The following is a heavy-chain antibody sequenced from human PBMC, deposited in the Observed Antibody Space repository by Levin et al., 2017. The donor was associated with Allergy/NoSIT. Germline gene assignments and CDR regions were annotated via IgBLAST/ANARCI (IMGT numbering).Heavy chain of an antibody. D-gene: IGHD1-26*01. CDR1: GYTFTSYG. V-gene: IGHV1-18*01. CDR2: ISAYNGNT. J-gene: IGHJ3*01. Sequence: ASVKVSCKTSGYTFTSYGINWVRQAPGQGLEWMGWISAYNGNTNYAQNLQGRVTMTTDTSTSTAYMELGSLTSDDTAIYYCAKSGNYYRDAFDFWGQGTMVTVSS. CDR3: AKSGNYYRDAFDF.